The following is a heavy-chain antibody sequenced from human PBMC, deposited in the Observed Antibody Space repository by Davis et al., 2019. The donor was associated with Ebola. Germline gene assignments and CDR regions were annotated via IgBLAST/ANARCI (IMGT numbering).Heavy chain of an antibody. Sequence: MPSETLSLTCTVSGYSISSSSYYWGWIRQPPGKGLEWIGSIYYSGSTYYNPSLKSRVTISVDTSKNQFSLKLSSVTAADTAVYYCARLEWMVAATGFFDYWGQGTLVTVSS. CDR1: GYSISSSSYY. D-gene: IGHD2-15*01. CDR2: IYYSGST. CDR3: ARLEWMVAATGFFDY. J-gene: IGHJ4*02. V-gene: IGHV4-39*01.